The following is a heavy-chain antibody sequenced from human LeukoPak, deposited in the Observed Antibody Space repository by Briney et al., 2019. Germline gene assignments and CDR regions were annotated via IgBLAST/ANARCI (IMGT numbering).Heavy chain of an antibody. Sequence: PGGSLRLSCAASGFTFSSYWMSWVRQAPGKGLEWVANIKQDGSEKYYVDSVKGRFTISRDNAKNSLYLQMNSLRAEDTAVYYCAREDSEPAGYYYYYYMDVWGKGTTVTVSS. J-gene: IGHJ6*03. CDR1: GFTFSSYW. CDR3: AREDSEPAGYYYYYYMDV. CDR2: IKQDGSEK. V-gene: IGHV3-7*01. D-gene: IGHD1-14*01.